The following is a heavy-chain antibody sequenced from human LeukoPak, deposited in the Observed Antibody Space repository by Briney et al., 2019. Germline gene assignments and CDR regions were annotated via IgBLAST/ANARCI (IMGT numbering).Heavy chain of an antibody. J-gene: IGHJ4*02. V-gene: IGHV3-30*02. D-gene: IGHD3-10*01. CDR3: AKEGIWFGQFAFDS. CDR1: DFTFSSYG. Sequence: GGSLRLSCAASDFTFSSYGMHWVRQTPGKGLEWVAFIRYDGTNKYYADSVKGRFTISRDNSKNTLYLQMNSLRVEDTAVYYCAKEGIWFGQFAFDSWGQGALVTVSS. CDR2: IRYDGTNK.